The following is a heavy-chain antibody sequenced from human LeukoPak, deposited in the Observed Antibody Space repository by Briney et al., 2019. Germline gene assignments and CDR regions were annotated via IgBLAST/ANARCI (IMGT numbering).Heavy chain of an antibody. D-gene: IGHD2-21*02. CDR2: LSYDGSHK. J-gene: IGHJ4*02. CDR3: AKEEGDFTGFDY. V-gene: IGHV3-30*18. Sequence: GGSLRLSCAASGFTFRTYGMHWVRQAPGKGLEWVAVLSYDGSHKFYADSVKGRFTISRDNSKNTLYLQMNSLGTEDTAVYYCAKEEGDFTGFDYWGQGTLVSVSS. CDR1: GFTFRTYG.